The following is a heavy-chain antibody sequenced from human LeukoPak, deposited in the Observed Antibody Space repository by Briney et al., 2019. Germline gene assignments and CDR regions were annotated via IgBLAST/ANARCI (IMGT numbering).Heavy chain of an antibody. CDR3: ARGYYYYYMDV. J-gene: IGHJ6*03. CDR2: INWNGGST. CDR1: GFNFDDYG. V-gene: IGHV3-20*04. Sequence: GGSLRLSCAASGFNFDDYGMSWVRQAPGKGLEWVSGINWNGGSTGYADSVKGRFTISRDNAKNSLYLQMNSLRAEDTALYYCARGYYYYYMDVWGKGTTVTVSS.